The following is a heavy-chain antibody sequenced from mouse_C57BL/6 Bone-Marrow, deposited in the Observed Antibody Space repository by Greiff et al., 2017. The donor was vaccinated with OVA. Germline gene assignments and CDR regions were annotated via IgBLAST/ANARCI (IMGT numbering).Heavy chain of an antibody. V-gene: IGHV1-82*01. CDR3: ARSFDGYYVGAMDY. CDR2: IYPGDGDT. CDR1: GYAFSSSW. D-gene: IGHD2-3*01. Sequence: VQLQQSGPELVKPGASVKISCKASGYAFSSSWMNWVKQRPGKGLEWIGRIYPGDGDTNYNGKFKGKATLTADKSSSTAYMQLSSLTSEDSAVYFCARSFDGYYVGAMDYWGQGTSVTVSS. J-gene: IGHJ4*01.